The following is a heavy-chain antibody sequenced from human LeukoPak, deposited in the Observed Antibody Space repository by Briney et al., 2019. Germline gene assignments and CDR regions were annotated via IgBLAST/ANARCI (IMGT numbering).Heavy chain of an antibody. V-gene: IGHV3-7*05. D-gene: IGHD5-18*01. Sequence: GGSLRLSCAASGFTFSSYWTSWVRQAPGKGLEWVANIKQDGSEKYYVDSVKGRFTISRDNAENSLYLQMNSLRAEDTAVYYCASGRQLGYWGQGTLVTVSS. CDR3: ASGRQLGY. CDR2: IKQDGSEK. CDR1: GFTFSSYW. J-gene: IGHJ4*02.